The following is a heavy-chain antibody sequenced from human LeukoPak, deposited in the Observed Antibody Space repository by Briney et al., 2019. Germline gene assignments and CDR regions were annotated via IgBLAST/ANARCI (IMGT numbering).Heavy chain of an antibody. CDR2: FTSSGYIT. V-gene: IGHV3-23*01. CDR1: GFDFSNYV. Sequence: GGSLRLSCAASGFDFSNYVMTWVRQAPGKGLEWVAGFTSSGYITYYSDSVKGRFTISRDNSRNTQDLQMNSLRAEDTALYYCAKPPGRGSNWYWEFESWGQGTMITVSS. CDR3: AKPPGRGSNWYWEFES. J-gene: IGHJ4*02. D-gene: IGHD6-13*01.